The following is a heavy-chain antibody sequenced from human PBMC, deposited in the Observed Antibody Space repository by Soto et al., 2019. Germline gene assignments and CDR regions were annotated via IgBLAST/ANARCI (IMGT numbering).Heavy chain of an antibody. CDR1: GFTFSSYG. CDR3: ARDLHEDPQDWFDP. D-gene: IGHD2-15*01. J-gene: IGHJ5*02. Sequence: GGSLRLSCAASGFTFSSYGMHWVRQAPGKGLEWVAVISYDGSNKYYADSVKGRFTISRDNAKNSLYLQMNSLRAEDTAVYYCARDLHEDPQDWFDPWGQGTLVTVSS. V-gene: IGHV3-30*03. CDR2: ISYDGSNK.